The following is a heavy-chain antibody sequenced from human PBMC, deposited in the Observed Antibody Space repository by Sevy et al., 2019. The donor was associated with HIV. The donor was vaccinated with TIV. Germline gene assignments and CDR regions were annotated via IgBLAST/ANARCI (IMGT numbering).Heavy chain of an antibody. V-gene: IGHV3-48*02. CDR2: ISSSSSTI. Sequence: GGSLRLSCAASGFTFSSYSMNWVRQAPGKGLEWVSYISSSSSTIYYADSVKGQFTISRDNAKNSLYLQMNSLRDEDTAVYYCARGHDYGDYGGYYYYYMDVWGKGTTVTVSS. J-gene: IGHJ6*03. CDR3: ARGHDYGDYGGYYYYYMDV. D-gene: IGHD4-17*01. CDR1: GFTFSSYS.